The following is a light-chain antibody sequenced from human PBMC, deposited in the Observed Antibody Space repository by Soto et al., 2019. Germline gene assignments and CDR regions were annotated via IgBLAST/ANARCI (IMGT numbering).Light chain of an antibody. CDR3: QQANSFPFA. V-gene: IGKV1-12*02. Sequence: DIQMTQSPSSVSASIGDRVTITCRASQDINTWLAWYQQKPGKAPNLLIYGASSLQSGVPSRFSGSGSGTDFTLTISNLQPEDFATYYCQQANSFPFAFGPGTKVDIK. CDR2: GAS. CDR1: QDINTW. J-gene: IGKJ3*01.